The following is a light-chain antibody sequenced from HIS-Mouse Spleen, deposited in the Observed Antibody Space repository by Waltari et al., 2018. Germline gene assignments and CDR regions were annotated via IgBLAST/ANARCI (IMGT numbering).Light chain of an antibody. CDR2: KAS. V-gene: IGKV1-5*03. Sequence: DIQMTQSPSTLSASVGDRVTITCRASQRISSWLAWYQQKQGKAPKLLIYKASSLESGVPSRFSGSGSGTEFTLTISSLQPDDFATYYCQQYNSYTWTFGQGTKVEIK. CDR3: QQYNSYTWT. J-gene: IGKJ1*01. CDR1: QRISSW.